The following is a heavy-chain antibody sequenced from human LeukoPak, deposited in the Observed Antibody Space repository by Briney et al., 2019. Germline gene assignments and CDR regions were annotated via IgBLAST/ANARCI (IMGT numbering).Heavy chain of an antibody. CDR2: FSYDGANK. CDR3: AREYFSGWYDY. CDR1: GFTFTTYT. Sequence: PGRSLRLSCAASGFTFTTYTMLWVRQAPGKGREWVAVFSYDGANKFYTDSVKGRFTISRDNSKNTLYLQMDSLRTEDSAVYYCAREYFSGWYDYWGQGTLVTVSS. D-gene: IGHD6-19*01. V-gene: IGHV3-30*04. J-gene: IGHJ4*02.